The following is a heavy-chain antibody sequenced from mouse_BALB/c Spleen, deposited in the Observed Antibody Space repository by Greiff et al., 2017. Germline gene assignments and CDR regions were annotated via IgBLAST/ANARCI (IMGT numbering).Heavy chain of an antibody. CDR1: GYTFTSYT. D-gene: IGHD2-1*01. CDR3: ARYGNAMDY. CDR2: INPSSGYT. Sequence: VQGVESGAELARPGASVKMSCKASGYTFTSYTMHWVKQRPGQGLEWIGYINPSSGYTNYNQKFKDKATLTADKSSSTAYMQLSSLTSEDSAVYYCARYGNAMDYWGQGTSVTVSS. J-gene: IGHJ4*01. V-gene: IGHV1-4*01.